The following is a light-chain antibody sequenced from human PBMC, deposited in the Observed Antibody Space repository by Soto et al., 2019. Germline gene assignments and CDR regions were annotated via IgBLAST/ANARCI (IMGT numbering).Light chain of an antibody. CDR2: DSS. CDR3: QQSHNLPYT. J-gene: IGKJ2*01. V-gene: IGKV1-33*01. CDR1: RDIRNY. Sequence: DIQMSQSPSSLSASVGDRVTITCQASRDIRNYLNWYQQKPGKAPKLLIYDSSNLETGVPSRFRGSGSATHFTFTISSLQPEDFATYYCQQSHNLPYTFGPGTKLDIK.